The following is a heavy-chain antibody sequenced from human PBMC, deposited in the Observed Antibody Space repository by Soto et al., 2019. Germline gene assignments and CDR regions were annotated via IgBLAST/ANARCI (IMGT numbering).Heavy chain of an antibody. CDR3: FRPCGYSYGPIAY. CDR1: GGSISSGGYY. CDR2: IYYSGST. D-gene: IGHD5-18*01. Sequence: SETLSLTCTVSGGSISSGGYYWCWIRQHPGKGLEWIGYIYYSGSTYYNPSLKSRVTISVDTSKNQFSLKLSSVTAADTAVYYFFRPCGYSYGPIAYCAQGTPVTGSS. V-gene: IGHV4-31*03. J-gene: IGHJ4*02.